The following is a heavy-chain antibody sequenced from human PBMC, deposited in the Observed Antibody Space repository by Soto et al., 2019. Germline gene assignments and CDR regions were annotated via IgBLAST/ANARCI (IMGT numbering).Heavy chain of an antibody. CDR1: GFTFSTYA. CDR3: ARDYIVATARLSSSWYY. D-gene: IGHD5-12*01. J-gene: IGHJ4*02. Sequence: QVQLVESGGGVVQPGRSLRLSCAASGFTFSTYAFHWVRQAPGKGLEWVAVISYDGNHKYYADSVKGRFTISRDNSKNTLYLQMNSLRTEDTAVYYCARDYIVATARLSSSWYYWCQGTLVTVSS. CDR2: ISYDGNHK. V-gene: IGHV3-30-3*01.